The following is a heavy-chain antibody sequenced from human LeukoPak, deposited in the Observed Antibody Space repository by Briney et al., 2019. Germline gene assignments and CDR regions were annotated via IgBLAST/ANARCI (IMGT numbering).Heavy chain of an antibody. CDR3: AKGRADCSSTSCYLYYFDY. V-gene: IGHV3-23*01. CDR1: GFTFSSYA. CDR2: ISGSGGST. J-gene: IGHJ4*02. D-gene: IGHD2-2*01. Sequence: GGSLRLSCAASGFTFSSYAMSWVRQAPGKGLEWVSAISGSGGSTYYADSVKGRFTISRDNSKNTLYLQMNSLRAEDTAVYYCAKGRADCSSTSCYLYYFDYWGQGTLVTVSS.